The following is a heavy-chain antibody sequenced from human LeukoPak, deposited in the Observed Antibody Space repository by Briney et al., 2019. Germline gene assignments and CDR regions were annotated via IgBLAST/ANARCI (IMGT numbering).Heavy chain of an antibody. CDR1: GFTLSSYW. V-gene: IGHV3-7*03. CDR2: IQQDGPEK. CDR3: ARGWCPHCHGMGD. Sequence: GGFLRLSCTVSGFTLSSYWMTWVHQAPGKGLEWVANIQQDGPEKYYLDSVRGRFTISRDNAQNQLFLQMDSLRAEDTAVYFCARGWCPHCHGMGDWDNGTTVTVSS. D-gene: IGHD2-8*02. J-gene: IGHJ6*04.